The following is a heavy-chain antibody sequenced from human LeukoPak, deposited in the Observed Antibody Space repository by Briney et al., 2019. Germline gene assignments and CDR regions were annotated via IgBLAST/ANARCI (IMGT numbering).Heavy chain of an antibody. CDR1: NGSISSSSYY. J-gene: IGHJ6*03. CDR3: VRLPDYYYYYMDV. CDR2: LYYSGST. D-gene: IGHD1-14*01. V-gene: IGHV4-39*01. Sequence: SETLSLTCIVSNGSISSSSYYWGWIRQPPGKGLEWIGSLYYSGSTYYNPSLKTRITIAVDTSKSQFYLKLDSVTAADTAVYYCVRLPDYYYYYMDVWGRGTSVTVSS.